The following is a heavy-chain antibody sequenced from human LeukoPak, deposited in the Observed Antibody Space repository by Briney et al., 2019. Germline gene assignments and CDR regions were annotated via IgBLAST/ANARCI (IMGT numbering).Heavy chain of an antibody. Sequence: PSETLSLPCTVSGGSISSSRYYWGWIRQPPGKGLEWIGSIYDSGSTYYSPSLKSRVTISVDKSKNQFSLNLSSVTAADTAVYYCARDTETPGIAADWGQGTLVTVSS. CDR1: GGSISSSRYY. J-gene: IGHJ4*02. CDR3: ARDTETPGIAAD. CDR2: IYDSGST. V-gene: IGHV4-39*07. D-gene: IGHD6-13*01.